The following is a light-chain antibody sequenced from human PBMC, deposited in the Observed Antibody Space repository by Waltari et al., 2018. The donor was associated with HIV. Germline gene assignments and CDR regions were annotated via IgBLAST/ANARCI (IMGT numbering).Light chain of an antibody. CDR1: SSNIGSNT. Sequence: QSVLTQPPSASGTPGQRVTISCSGSSSNIGSNTVNWYQHLPGTAPKLLIYHNNQRPSGVPDRVSGSKSGTSASLAISGLQSEDEADYYWAAWDDSLNGQGVFGGGTKLTVL. J-gene: IGLJ2*01. CDR2: HNN. CDR3: AAWDDSLNGQGV. V-gene: IGLV1-44*01.